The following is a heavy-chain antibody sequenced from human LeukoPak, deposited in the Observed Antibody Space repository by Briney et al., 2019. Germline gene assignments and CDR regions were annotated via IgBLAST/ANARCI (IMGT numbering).Heavy chain of an antibody. Sequence: ASVKVSCKASGYTFTGHYVDWIRQAPGQGLEWMGWIDPKSGGSEYAQKFQGRVTLTRDTSISTVYMELHSLRYHDTAVYYCARGTPTTVFGVITMGYFDSWGQGTLVTVSS. J-gene: IGHJ4*02. CDR3: ARGTPTTVFGVITMGYFDS. V-gene: IGHV1-2*02. CDR1: GYTFTGHY. CDR2: IDPKSGGS. D-gene: IGHD3-3*01.